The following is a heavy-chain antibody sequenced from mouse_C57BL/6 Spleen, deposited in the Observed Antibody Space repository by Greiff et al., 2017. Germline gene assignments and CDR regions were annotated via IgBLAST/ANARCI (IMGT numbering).Heavy chain of an antibody. D-gene: IGHD2-12*01. CDR3: ARDDGGAWLAY. V-gene: IGHV1-72*01. Sequence: QVQLQQPGAELVKPGASVKLSCKASGYTFTSYWMHWVKQRPGRGLEWIGRIDPNSGGTNYNEKFKSKATLTVDKPSSPAYMQLSSLTSEDSAVYCCARDDGGAWLAYWGQGTLVTVSA. CDR1: GYTFTSYW. J-gene: IGHJ3*01. CDR2: IDPNSGGT.